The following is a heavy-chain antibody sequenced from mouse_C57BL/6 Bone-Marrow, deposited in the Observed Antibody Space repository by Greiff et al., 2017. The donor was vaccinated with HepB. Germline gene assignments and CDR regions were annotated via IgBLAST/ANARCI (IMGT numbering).Heavy chain of an antibody. V-gene: IGHV5-12*01. D-gene: IGHD2-5*01. J-gene: IGHJ1*03. Sequence: EVQLVESGGGLVQPGGSLKLSCAASGFTFSDYYMYWVRQTPEKRLEWVAYISNGGGSTYYPDTVKGRFTISRDNAKNTLYLQMSRLKSEDTAMYYCARQKYSNPWYFDVWGTGTTVTVSS. CDR1: GFTFSDYY. CDR2: ISNGGGST. CDR3: ARQKYSNPWYFDV.